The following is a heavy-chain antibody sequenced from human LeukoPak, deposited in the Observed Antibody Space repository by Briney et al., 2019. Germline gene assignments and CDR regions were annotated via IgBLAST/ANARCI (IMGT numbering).Heavy chain of an antibody. V-gene: IGHV1-18*01. D-gene: IGHD6-19*01. CDR3: ARGFEQCLVGTWFDS. J-gene: IGHJ5*01. CDR1: GYTFTTYG. Sequence: ASVRVSCKASGYTFTTYGITWVRQAPGQGLEWMGWISANNGNTNYAQNLQGRVTMTTERSTSTAYMELRSLRSDDTAVYYCARGFEQCLVGTWFDSWGQGTLVTVSS. CDR2: ISANNGNT.